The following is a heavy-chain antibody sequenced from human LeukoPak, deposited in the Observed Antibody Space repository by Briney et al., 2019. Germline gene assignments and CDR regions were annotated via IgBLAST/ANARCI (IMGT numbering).Heavy chain of an antibody. CDR3: AKDLRPDGVCDFDY. Sequence: GGSLRLSCAASGFTFSTYAMNWVRQAPGKGLEWVSVIIGNSAITHYADSVKGRFTISRDNSKNTLYLQMNSLRAEDTAVYYCAKDLRPDGVCDFDYWGQGTLVTVSS. D-gene: IGHD5/OR15-5a*01. V-gene: IGHV3-23*01. CDR1: GFTFSTYA. J-gene: IGHJ4*02. CDR2: IIGNSAIT.